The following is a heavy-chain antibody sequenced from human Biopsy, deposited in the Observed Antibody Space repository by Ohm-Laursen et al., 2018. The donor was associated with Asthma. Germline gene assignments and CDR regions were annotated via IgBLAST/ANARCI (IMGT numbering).Heavy chain of an antibody. J-gene: IGHJ4*02. Sequence: SVKLSCKLLGGTFNTYVIGWVRQAPGQGLERVGGINSVFGTKTYPQKFQDRVTITADDSTSTVYMELSSLRSEDTAVYYCARKAGSCISRTCYSLDFWGQGALVTVSS. D-gene: IGHD2-2*01. CDR1: GGTFNTYV. CDR3: ARKAGSCISRTCYSLDF. CDR2: INSVFGTK. V-gene: IGHV1-69*01.